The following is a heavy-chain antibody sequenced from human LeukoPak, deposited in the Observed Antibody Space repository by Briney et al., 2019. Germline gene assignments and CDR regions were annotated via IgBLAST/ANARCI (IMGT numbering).Heavy chain of an antibody. CDR2: IGYTSTDK. CDR1: GFTFSSYS. CDR3: VRGDNRDY. V-gene: IGHV3-21*01. Sequence: SGGSLRLSCAASGFTFSSYSMNWVRQAPGKGLEWVLSIGYTSTDKYYVASVKGRFTISRDNAENSLYLQMNSLRAEDSAVYYCVRGDNRDYWGQGTLVTVSS. J-gene: IGHJ4*02. D-gene: IGHD1-14*01.